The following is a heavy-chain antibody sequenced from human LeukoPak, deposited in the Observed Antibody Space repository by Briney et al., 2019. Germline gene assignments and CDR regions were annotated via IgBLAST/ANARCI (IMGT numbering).Heavy chain of an antibody. CDR3: ASDGIAVDRGIGYFDY. Sequence: GKSLRLSCAASGFTFSSYGMHWVRQAPGKGLEWVAVIWYDGSNKYYADSVKGRFTISRDNYENTLYLQMNSLRAEDTALYYCASDGIAVDRGIGYFDYWGQGTLVTVSS. V-gene: IGHV3-33*01. D-gene: IGHD6-13*01. J-gene: IGHJ4*02. CDR1: GFTFSSYG. CDR2: IWYDGSNK.